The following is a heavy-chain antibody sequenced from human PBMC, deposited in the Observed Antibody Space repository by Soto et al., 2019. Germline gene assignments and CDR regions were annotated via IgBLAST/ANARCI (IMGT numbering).Heavy chain of an antibody. Sequence: QVQLGQSGAEVKKPGASVKVSCETSGYTFTTYYMHWGRRAPGQGLEWMGMINPSGGSTSYAQKFQGRVTMTRDTSTRTIYMELSSLRRDDTAIYYCARRAYNYANMDVWGQGTTVTVSS. CDR1: GYTFTTYY. J-gene: IGHJ6*02. CDR3: ARRAYNYANMDV. CDR2: INPSGGST. D-gene: IGHD5-18*01. V-gene: IGHV1-46*01.